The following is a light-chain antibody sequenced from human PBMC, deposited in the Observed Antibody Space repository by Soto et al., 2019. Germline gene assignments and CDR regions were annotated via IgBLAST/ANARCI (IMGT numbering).Light chain of an antibody. CDR1: QSISSW. Sequence: DIQMTQSPSTLSASVGDRVTITCRASQSISSWLAWYQQKPGRAPKLLIYKASSLESGVPSRFSGSGSGTEFILTISSLQPDDFATYYCQQYNSFPTFGQGTKWEIK. CDR2: KAS. CDR3: QQYNSFPT. V-gene: IGKV1-5*03. J-gene: IGKJ1*01.